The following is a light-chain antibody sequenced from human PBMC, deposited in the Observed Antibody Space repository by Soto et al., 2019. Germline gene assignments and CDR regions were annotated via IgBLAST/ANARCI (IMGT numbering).Light chain of an antibody. V-gene: IGKV1-39*01. CDR2: AAS. CDR1: QSISTY. Sequence: DIQMTQSPSSLSASVGDRVTLTCRASQSISTYLNWYQKKPGRAPKLLIHAASSLQSGVPSRFSGSGSGTYFTLPISSLQPEDFATYYCQQSYSTPPDTFGQGTMVEIK. J-gene: IGKJ2*01. CDR3: QQSYSTPPDT.